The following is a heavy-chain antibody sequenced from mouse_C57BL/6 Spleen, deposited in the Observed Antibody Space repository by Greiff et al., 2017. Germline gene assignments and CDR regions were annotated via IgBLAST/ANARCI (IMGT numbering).Heavy chain of an antibody. CDR2: ISRGSSTI. V-gene: IGHV5-17*01. CDR1: GFTFSDYG. J-gene: IGHJ2*01. D-gene: IGHD1-1*01. CDR3: ARDHYYGSSYAFDY. Sequence: EVMLVESGGGLVKPGGSLKLSCAASGFTFSDYGMHWVRQAPEKGLEWVAYISRGSSTIYYADTVKGRFTISRDNANNTLFLQMTSLRSEDTAMYYCARDHYYGSSYAFDYWGQGTTLTVSS.